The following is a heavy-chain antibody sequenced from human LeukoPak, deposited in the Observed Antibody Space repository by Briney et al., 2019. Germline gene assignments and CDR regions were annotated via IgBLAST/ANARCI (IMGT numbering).Heavy chain of an antibody. CDR1: GYTFNSYY. CDR2: INPSGGSI. J-gene: IGHJ4*02. V-gene: IGHV1-46*02. Sequence: ASVKLSCEASGYTFNSYYMHWVRQAPGQGLEWMAIINPSGGSISYAQSLQGRVTITRDTSTSTVYMELSRLRPEDTAVYYCARDENYGSGSYIPYYCASWGQGALVTVSS. D-gene: IGHD3-10*01. CDR3: ARDENYGSGSYIPYYCAS.